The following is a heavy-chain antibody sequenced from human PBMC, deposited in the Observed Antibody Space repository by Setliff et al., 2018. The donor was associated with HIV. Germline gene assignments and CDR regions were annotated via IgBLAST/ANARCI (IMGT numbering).Heavy chain of an antibody. V-gene: IGHV4-59*11. CDR3: ARQTYDSSGHDY. CDR1: GGSISSHY. Sequence: SETLSLTCTVSGGSISSHYWSWIRQPTGKGLEWIGSIYYNGITNYNPSLKSRVTVSVDTSKNQFSLKLSSVTAADTAMYYCARQTYDSSGHDYWGQGTLVTVSS. CDR2: IYYNGIT. D-gene: IGHD3-22*01. J-gene: IGHJ4*02.